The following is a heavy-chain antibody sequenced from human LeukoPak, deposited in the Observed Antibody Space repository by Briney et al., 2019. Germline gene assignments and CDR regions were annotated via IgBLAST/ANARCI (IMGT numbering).Heavy chain of an antibody. D-gene: IGHD3-10*01. J-gene: IGHJ6*04. V-gene: IGHV4-34*01. CDR1: GGSFSGYY. CDR3: ARRVSRGYMDV. CDR2: INHSGST. Sequence: PSETLSLTCAVYGGSFSGYYWSWIRQPPGKGLEWIGEINHSGSTNYNPSLKSRVTISVDTSKNQFSLKLSSVTAADTAVYYCARRVSRGYMDVWGKGTTVTVSS.